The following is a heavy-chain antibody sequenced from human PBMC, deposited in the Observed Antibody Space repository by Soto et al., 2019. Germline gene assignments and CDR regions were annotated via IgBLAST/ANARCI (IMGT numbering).Heavy chain of an antibody. CDR2: MNPNSGNT. CDR3: ARSRGSYDFGSGSYEGYYGMDV. Sequence: ASVKVSCKASGYTFTSYDINWVRQATGQGLEWMGWMNPNSGNTGYAQKFQGRVTMTRNTSISTAYMELSSLRSEDTAVYYCARSRGSYDFGSGSYEGYYGMDVWGQGTTVTVSS. CDR1: GYTFTSYD. D-gene: IGHD3-3*01. V-gene: IGHV1-8*01. J-gene: IGHJ6*02.